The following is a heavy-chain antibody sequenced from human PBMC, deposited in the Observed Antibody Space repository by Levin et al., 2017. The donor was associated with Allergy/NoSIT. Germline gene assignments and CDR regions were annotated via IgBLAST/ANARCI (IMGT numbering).Heavy chain of an antibody. V-gene: IGHV3-11*01. CDR3: ARVFSHSSGYYKLEYFDY. D-gene: IGHD3-22*01. CDR1: GFTFSDYY. CDR2: ISSGGSTI. Sequence: GGSLRLSCAASGFTFSDYYMSWIRQAPGKGLEWVSYISSGGSTIYYADSVKGRFTISKDNAKNSLYLQMNSLRAEDTAVYYCARVFSHSSGYYKLEYFDYWGQGTPVTVSS. J-gene: IGHJ4*02.